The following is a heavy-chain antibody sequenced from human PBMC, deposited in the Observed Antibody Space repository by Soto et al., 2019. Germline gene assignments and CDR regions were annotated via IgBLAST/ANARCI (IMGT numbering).Heavy chain of an antibody. D-gene: IGHD2-15*01. CDR3: ARDLGYCSGGSCYLPYYYYGMDV. V-gene: IGHV6-1*01. CDR1: GDSVSSNSAA. Sequence: PSQTLSLTCAISGDSVSSNSAAWNWIRQSPSRGLEWLGRTYYRSKWYNDYAVSVKSRITINPDTSKNQFSLQLNSVTPEDTAVYYCARDLGYCSGGSCYLPYYYYGMDVWGQGTTVTVSS. CDR2: TYYRSKWYN. J-gene: IGHJ6*02.